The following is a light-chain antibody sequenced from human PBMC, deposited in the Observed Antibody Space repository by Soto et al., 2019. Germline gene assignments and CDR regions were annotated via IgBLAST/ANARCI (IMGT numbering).Light chain of an antibody. Sequence: QLVLTQPPSASGSPGQSVTISCTGTSSDVGGYNYVSWYQQHPGKAPKLILYEVSERPSGVPDRFSGSKSGNTASLTVSGLQAEDDADYYCSSYAGINTVVFGGGTKLTVL. CDR1: SSDVGGYNY. V-gene: IGLV2-8*01. CDR3: SSYAGINTVV. CDR2: EVS. J-gene: IGLJ2*01.